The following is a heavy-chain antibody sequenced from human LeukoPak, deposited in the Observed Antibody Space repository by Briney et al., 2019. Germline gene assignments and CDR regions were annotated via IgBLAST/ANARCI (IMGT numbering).Heavy chain of an antibody. D-gene: IGHD2-21*02. J-gene: IGHJ5*02. CDR3: TTGRRKGGDHPEFDP. V-gene: IGHV3-15*01. Sequence: GGSLRLSCAASGFTFSNAWMSWVRQAPGKGLEWVGRIKSKTDGGTTDYAAPVKGRFTISRDDSKNTLYLQMNSLKTEDTAVYYCTTGRRKGGDHPEFDPWGQGTLVTVSS. CDR1: GFTFSNAW. CDR2: IKSKTDGGTT.